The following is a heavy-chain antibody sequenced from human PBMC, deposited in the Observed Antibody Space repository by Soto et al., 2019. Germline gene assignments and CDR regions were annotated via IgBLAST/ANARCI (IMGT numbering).Heavy chain of an antibody. V-gene: IGHV4-59*02. CDR2: VYDSSST. CDR1: AATVTNDY. D-gene: IGHD2-8*02. J-gene: IGHJ3*01. Sequence: PSETLSLPCTVTAATVTNDYWNWFRQPPGKGKEWIGFVYDSSSTSYNSSLKSRLPISVHTSKNQFSLKLSSVTAATTDVYYCVRQGGGTESYSYAVWGRRSMVTVSS. CDR3: VRQGGGTESYSYAV.